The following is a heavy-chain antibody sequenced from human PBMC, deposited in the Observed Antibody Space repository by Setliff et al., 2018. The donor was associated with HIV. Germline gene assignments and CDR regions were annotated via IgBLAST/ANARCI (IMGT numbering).Heavy chain of an antibody. V-gene: IGHV3-23*01. Sequence: PGGSLRLSCAASGFTFSSYAMSWVRQAPGKGLDRVSAISGSAGSTYYADSVKGRFTISRDNSKSTLYLQMNSLRAEDTAVYYCAKAARDYYDSSGYYIGIDYWGRGTLVTVSS. J-gene: IGHJ4*02. D-gene: IGHD3-22*01. CDR3: AKAARDYYDSSGYYIGIDY. CDR2: ISGSAGST. CDR1: GFTFSSYA.